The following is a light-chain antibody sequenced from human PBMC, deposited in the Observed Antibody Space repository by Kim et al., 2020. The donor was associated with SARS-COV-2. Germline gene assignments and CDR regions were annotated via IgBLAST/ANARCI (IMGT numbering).Light chain of an antibody. CDR2: EVS. V-gene: IGLV2-23*02. Sequence: GQSITISCTGTSSDVGSYNLVSWYQQHPGEAPKLMIYEVSQRPSGVSNRFSGSKSGNTASLTISGLQAEDEADYYCCSYAGSSTYVFGTGTKVTVL. CDR3: CSYAGSSTYV. J-gene: IGLJ1*01. CDR1: SSDVGSYNL.